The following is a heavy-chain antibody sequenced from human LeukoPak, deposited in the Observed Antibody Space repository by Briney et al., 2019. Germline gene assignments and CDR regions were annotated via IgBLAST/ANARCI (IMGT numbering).Heavy chain of an antibody. CDR1: GFTFSSYE. CDR3: AKLGGNVAF. Sequence: RTGGSLRLSCAASGFTFSSYEMNWVRQAPGKGLEWVSSISGSGGSPYYADSVKGRFTISRDNSKNTLHLQMNILRAEDTAAYYCAKLGGNVAFWGQGTLVTVSS. J-gene: IGHJ4*02. V-gene: IGHV3-23*01. CDR2: ISGSGGSP. D-gene: IGHD4-23*01.